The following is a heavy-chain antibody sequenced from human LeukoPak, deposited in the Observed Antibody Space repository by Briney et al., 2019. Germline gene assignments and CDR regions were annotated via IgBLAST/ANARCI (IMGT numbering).Heavy chain of an antibody. D-gene: IGHD6-13*01. CDR2: IKQDGSDK. CDR3: ARGGAAAARKRGVDY. J-gene: IGHJ4*02. CDR1: GFNFRASW. Sequence: GGSLRLSCAASGFNFRASWMNWVRQAPGKGLEWVASIKQDGSDKFYVASVKGRFTISRDNAKNSLYLQMNSLRAEDTAVYYCARGGAAAARKRGVDYWGQGTLVTVSS. V-gene: IGHV3-7*01.